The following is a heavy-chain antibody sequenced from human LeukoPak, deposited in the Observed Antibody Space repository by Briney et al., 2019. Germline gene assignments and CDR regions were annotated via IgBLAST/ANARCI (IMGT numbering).Heavy chain of an antibody. V-gene: IGHV1-69*04. J-gene: IGHJ6*02. D-gene: IGHD6-13*01. CDR2: IIPILGIA. CDR3: ARARGIAAAGLHYYYYYGMDV. Sequence: SVKVSCKASGGTFSSYAISWVRQAPGQGLEWMGRIIPILGIANYARKFQGRVTITADKSTSTAYMELSSLRSEDTAVYYCARARGIAAAGLHYYYYYGMDVWGQGTTVTVSS. CDR1: GGTFSSYA.